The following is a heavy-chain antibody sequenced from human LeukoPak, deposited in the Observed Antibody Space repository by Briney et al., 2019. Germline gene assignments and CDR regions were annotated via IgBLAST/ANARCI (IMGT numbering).Heavy chain of an antibody. CDR1: GYTFTSYG. CDR3: ARESSELAVAGTFDY. V-gene: IGHV1-18*01. CDR2: ISAYNGNT. D-gene: IGHD6-19*01. J-gene: IGHJ4*02. Sequence: ASVKVSCKASGYTFTSYGISWVRQAPGQGLEWMGWISAYNGNTNYAQKLQGRVTMTTDTSTSTAYMELRSLRSGDTAVYYCARESSELAVAGTFDYWGQGTLVTVSS.